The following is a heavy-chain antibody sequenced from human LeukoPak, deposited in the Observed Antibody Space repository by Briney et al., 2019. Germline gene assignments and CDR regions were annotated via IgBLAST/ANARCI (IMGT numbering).Heavy chain of an antibody. CDR2: IIPIFGTA. J-gene: IGHJ5*02. D-gene: IGHD2/OR15-2a*01. V-gene: IGHV1-69*05. CDR3: ARDNRGINWFDP. Sequence: ASVKVSCKAPVGTFSNYAINWVRQAPGQGLEWMGRIIPIFGTANYAQKFQGRVTITTDESTSTAYMELSSMRSEDTAVYYCARDNRGINWFDPWGQGTLVTVSS. CDR1: VGTFSNYA.